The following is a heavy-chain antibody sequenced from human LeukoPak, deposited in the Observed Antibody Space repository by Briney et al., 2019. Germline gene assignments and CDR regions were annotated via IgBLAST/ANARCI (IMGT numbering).Heavy chain of an antibody. CDR2: TYYRSKWYN. J-gene: IGHJ4*02. Sequence: SQTLSLTCAISGDSVSSNTAAWNWIRQSPSRGLEWLGGTYYRSKWYNDYAVSVKSRITINPDTSKNQFSLQLKSVTPEDTAVYFCARGVGSGWALGYWGQGTLVTVSS. D-gene: IGHD6-25*01. CDR1: GDSVSSNTAA. CDR3: ARGVGSGWALGY. V-gene: IGHV6-1*01.